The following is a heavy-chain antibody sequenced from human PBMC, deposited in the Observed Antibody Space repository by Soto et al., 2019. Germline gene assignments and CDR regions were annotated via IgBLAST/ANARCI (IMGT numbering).Heavy chain of an antibody. Sequence: QVQLQESGPGLVKPSQTLSLTCTVSGGSISSGDYSWTWIRQPPGKGLEWIGYIYYSGSTYYNPSVKRRFTISVDTSKSQFSLKLSSVTAADTAVYYCARDRRKSGNSLTDWGQGTLVTVSS. CDR3: ARDRRKSGNSLTD. J-gene: IGHJ4*02. CDR2: IYYSGST. CDR1: GGSISSGDYS. D-gene: IGHD2-15*01. V-gene: IGHV4-30-4*01.